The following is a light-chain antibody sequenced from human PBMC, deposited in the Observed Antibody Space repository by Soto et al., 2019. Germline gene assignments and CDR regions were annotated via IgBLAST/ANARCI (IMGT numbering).Light chain of an antibody. V-gene: IGLV2-14*01. J-gene: IGLJ3*02. CDR1: SSDVGGYNY. CDR3: SSYTSSSTWV. CDR2: EVS. Sequence: SALTQPASVSGSPGQSSTISCTGTSSDVGGYNYVSWYQQHPGKAPKLMIYEVSNRPSGVSNRFSGSKSGNTASLTISGLQAEDEADYYCSSYTSSSTWVFGGGTKVTVL.